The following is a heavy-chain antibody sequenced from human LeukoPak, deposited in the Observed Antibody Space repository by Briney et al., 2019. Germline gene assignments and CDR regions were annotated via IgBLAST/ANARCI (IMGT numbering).Heavy chain of an antibody. CDR2: ISAYNGNT. Sequence: ASVKVSCKASGYTFTSYGISWVRQAPGQGLEWMGWISAYNGNTNYARKLQGRVTMTTDTSTSTAYMELRSLRSDDTAVYYCARDRYCSSTSCQGWFDPWGQGTLVTVSS. D-gene: IGHD2-2*01. CDR3: ARDRYCSSTSCQGWFDP. CDR1: GYTFTSYG. V-gene: IGHV1-18*01. J-gene: IGHJ5*02.